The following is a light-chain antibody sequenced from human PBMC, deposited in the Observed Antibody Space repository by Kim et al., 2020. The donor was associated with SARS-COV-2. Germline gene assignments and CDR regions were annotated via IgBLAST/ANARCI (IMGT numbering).Light chain of an antibody. J-gene: IGLJ1*01. V-gene: IGLV3-21*04. CDR1: AIGSKS. Sequence: APGKTAKITCAGTAIGSKSVHWYQRKPGQAPLLVIYSDGDRPSGIPERFSGSTSGNTATLTISRVGAGDEADYYCQVWHSGTDLYVFGTGTKVTVL. CDR2: SDG. CDR3: QVWHSGTDLYV.